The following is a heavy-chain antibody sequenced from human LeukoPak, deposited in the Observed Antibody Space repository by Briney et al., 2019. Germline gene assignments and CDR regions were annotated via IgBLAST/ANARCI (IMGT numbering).Heavy chain of an antibody. D-gene: IGHD2-2*01. CDR2: ISSSSSYI. CDR1: AFPVSSYS. V-gene: IGHV3-21*01. Sequence: GGSLRLSCAASAFPVSSYSWNWVRQAPGKGLEWVSSISSSSSYIYYADSVKGRFTISRDNAKNSLYLQMNSLRAEDTAVYYCARDHEYCSSTSCAPYYYYGMDVWGQGTTVTVSS. CDR3: ARDHEYCSSTSCAPYYYYGMDV. J-gene: IGHJ6*02.